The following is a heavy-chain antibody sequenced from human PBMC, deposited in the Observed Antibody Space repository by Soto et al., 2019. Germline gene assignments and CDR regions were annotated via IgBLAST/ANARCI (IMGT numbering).Heavy chain of an antibody. Sequence: EVQLLESGGGLVQPGGSLRLSCAASGFTFSSYAMSWVRQAPGKGLEWVSAISGSGGSTYYADSVKGRFTISRDNSKNTLYLQMNSLRAEDTAVYYCAKDLIVVVYYFDYWGQRTLVTVSS. CDR2: ISGSGGST. J-gene: IGHJ4*02. CDR1: GFTFSSYA. V-gene: IGHV3-23*01. CDR3: AKDLIVVVYYFDY. D-gene: IGHD2-15*01.